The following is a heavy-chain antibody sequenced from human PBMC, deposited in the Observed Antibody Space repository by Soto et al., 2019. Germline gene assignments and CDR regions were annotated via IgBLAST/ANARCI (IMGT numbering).Heavy chain of an antibody. CDR1: GGSVSSNNAA. CDR2: TFYRSKWYN. D-gene: IGHD2-21*01. CDR3: PKNGPYGTSPTYWYFVL. Sequence: SQTLSLDGASSGGSVSSNNAACKWIRQSPSRGLEWVGRTFYRSKWYNEYAPSVKSRVTITSDTSRNQFSLHLNSVTPEDTAVYYCPKNGPYGTSPTYWYFVLWGRGTPVTVSS. V-gene: IGHV6-1*01. J-gene: IGHJ2*01.